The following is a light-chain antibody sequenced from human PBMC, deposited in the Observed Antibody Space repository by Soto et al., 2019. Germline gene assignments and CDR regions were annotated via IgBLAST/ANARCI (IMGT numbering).Light chain of an antibody. CDR2: GNT. CDR3: QSYDSSLSGVV. Sequence: QSVLTQPPSVSGAPGQRVTFSCTGSSSNIGAGYDVHWYQQLPGTAPKLLIYGNTNRPSGVPDRFSGSKSGTSASLDITGLQAEDEADYYCQSYDSSLSGVVFGGGTKLTV. V-gene: IGLV1-40*01. J-gene: IGLJ2*01. CDR1: SSNIGAGYD.